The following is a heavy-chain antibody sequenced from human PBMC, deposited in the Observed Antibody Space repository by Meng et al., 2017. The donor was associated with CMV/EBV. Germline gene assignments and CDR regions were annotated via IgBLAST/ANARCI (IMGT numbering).Heavy chain of an antibody. Sequence: GESLKISCAASGFTFSSHSMNWVRQAPGKGLEWVSSISSSSSYIYYADSVKGRFTISRDNAKNSLYLQMNSLRAEDTAVYYCARMEGYCSSTSCNYYYYGMDVWGQGTTVTVSS. CDR3: ARMEGYCSSTSCNYYYYGMDV. CDR2: ISSSSSYI. V-gene: IGHV3-21*01. CDR1: GFTFSSHS. J-gene: IGHJ6*02. D-gene: IGHD2-2*01.